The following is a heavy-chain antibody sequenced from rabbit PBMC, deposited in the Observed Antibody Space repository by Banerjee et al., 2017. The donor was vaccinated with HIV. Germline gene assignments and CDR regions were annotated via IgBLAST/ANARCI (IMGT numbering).Heavy chain of an antibody. V-gene: IGHV1S40*01. D-gene: IGHD1-1*01. J-gene: IGHJ4*01. CDR3: ARTVGTPYIYFNL. Sequence: QSLEESGGDLVKPGASLTLTCTASGFSFSSSYWICWVRQAPGKGLEWIACIGAGSGGTWYASWAEGRVTISKTSSTTVTLQMTSLTAADTATHFCARTVGTPYIYFNLWGQGTLVTVS. CDR1: GFSFSSSYW. CDR2: IGAGSGGT.